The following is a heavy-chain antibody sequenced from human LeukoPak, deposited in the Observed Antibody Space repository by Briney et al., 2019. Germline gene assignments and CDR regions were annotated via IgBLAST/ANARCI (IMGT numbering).Heavy chain of an antibody. V-gene: IGHV4-4*07. J-gene: IGHJ6*03. D-gene: IGHD1-1*01. Sequence: SGTLSLTCTVSGGSIRSYYWSWIRQPAGKGLEWIGRIYTSGSTNYNPSLQSRVTMSVDTSKNQLSLKLSSVTAADTAVYYCARENEGRTPFFYYYYYMDVWGKGTTVTVSS. CDR2: IYTSGST. CDR3: ARENEGRTPFFYYYYYMDV. CDR1: GGSIRSYY.